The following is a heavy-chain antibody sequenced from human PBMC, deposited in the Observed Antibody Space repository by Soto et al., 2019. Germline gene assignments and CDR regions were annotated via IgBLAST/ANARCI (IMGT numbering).Heavy chain of an antibody. CDR1: GFTFTSSA. Sequence: SVKVSCKASGFTFTSSAVQWVRQARGQRLEWIGWIVVGSGNTNYAQKFQERVTITRDMSTSTAYMELSSLRSEDTAVYYCAARRGTIWGDYYYYGMDVWGQGTTVTVSS. CDR3: AARRGTIWGDYYYYGMDV. V-gene: IGHV1-58*01. CDR2: IVVGSGNT. D-gene: IGHD3-16*01. J-gene: IGHJ6*02.